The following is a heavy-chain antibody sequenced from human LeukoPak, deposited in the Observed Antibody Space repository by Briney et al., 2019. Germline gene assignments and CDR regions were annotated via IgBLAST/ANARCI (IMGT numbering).Heavy chain of an antibody. D-gene: IGHD4-11*01. V-gene: IGHV4-34*01. Sequence: PSETLSLTCTVSGGSISPYYWTWIRQPPGKGLEWIGEINHSGSANYNPSLMSRVTISLDTSKNHFSLNLSSVTAADTAVYYCARGQGTVTTHWGQGTLVTVSS. CDR1: GGSISPYY. CDR2: INHSGSA. J-gene: IGHJ4*02. CDR3: ARGQGTVTTH.